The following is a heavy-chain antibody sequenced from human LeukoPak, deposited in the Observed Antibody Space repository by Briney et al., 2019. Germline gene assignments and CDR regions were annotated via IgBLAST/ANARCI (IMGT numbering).Heavy chain of an antibody. CDR1: GFAFKNAW. J-gene: IGHJ6*03. CDR3: AKSGASPLYHLDV. Sequence: PGGSLRLSCAASGFAFKNAWMSWVRQAPGKGLEWLGLIKRKTEGATKDYSAPVKGRFTISRDDSENTLYLQMSSLRVDDTAIYYCAKSGASPLYHLDVWGKGGTVTVSS. V-gene: IGHV3-15*01. CDR2: IKRKTEGATK. D-gene: IGHD1-26*01.